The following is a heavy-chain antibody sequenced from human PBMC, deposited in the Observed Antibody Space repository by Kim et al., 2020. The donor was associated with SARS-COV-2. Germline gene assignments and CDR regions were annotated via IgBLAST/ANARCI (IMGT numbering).Heavy chain of an antibody. V-gene: IGHV3-21*01. J-gene: IGHJ4*02. Sequence: SVKGRFTISRDNAKNSLYLQRNSLGAEDTAVYYCARAGRGSIAAAGNTDYWGQGTLVTVSS. CDR3: ARAGRGSIAAAGNTDY. D-gene: IGHD6-13*01.